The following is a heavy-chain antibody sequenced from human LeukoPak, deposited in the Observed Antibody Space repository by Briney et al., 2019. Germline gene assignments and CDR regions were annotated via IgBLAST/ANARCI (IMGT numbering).Heavy chain of an antibody. CDR1: GFTFSSYA. Sequence: PGGSLRLSCAASGFTFSSYAMSWVRQAPGKGLEWVSAISGSGGSTYYADSVKGRFTISRDNSKNTLYLQMNSLRAEDTAVYYCTTETVPLWFGELTLDYWGQGTLVTVSS. D-gene: IGHD3-10*01. V-gene: IGHV3-23*01. J-gene: IGHJ4*02. CDR2: ISGSGGST. CDR3: TTETVPLWFGELTLDY.